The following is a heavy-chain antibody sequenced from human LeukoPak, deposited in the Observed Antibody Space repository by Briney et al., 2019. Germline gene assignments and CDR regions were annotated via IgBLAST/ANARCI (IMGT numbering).Heavy chain of an antibody. V-gene: IGHV3-74*01. D-gene: IGHD2-2*01. Sequence: GGSLRLSCTASGFTFSNFWMHWVRQAPGKGLVWVSRINNGGSDTSYADSVKGRFTISRDNSKNTLYLQMNSLRAEDTAVYYCATGGGYCGSTSCYDYWGQGTLVTVSS. CDR3: ATGGGYCGSTSCYDY. CDR2: INNGGSDT. J-gene: IGHJ4*02. CDR1: GFTFSNFW.